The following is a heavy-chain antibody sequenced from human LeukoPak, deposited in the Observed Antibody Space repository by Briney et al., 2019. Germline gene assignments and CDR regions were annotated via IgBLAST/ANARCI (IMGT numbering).Heavy chain of an antibody. V-gene: IGHV1-69*02. Sequence: ASVKVSCKASGGTFSSYTISWVRQAPGQGLEWMGRIIPILGIANYAQKFQGRVTITADKSTSTAYMELSSLRSEDTAVYYCAVGGSSWYYFVYWGQGTLVTVSS. J-gene: IGHJ4*02. CDR1: GGTFSSYT. CDR3: AVGGSSWYYFVY. CDR2: IIPILGIA. D-gene: IGHD6-13*01.